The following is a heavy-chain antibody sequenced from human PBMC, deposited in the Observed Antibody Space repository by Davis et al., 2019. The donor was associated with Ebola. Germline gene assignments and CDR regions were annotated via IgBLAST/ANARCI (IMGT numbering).Heavy chain of an antibody. Sequence: GESLKISCAASGFTFSSYAMHWVRQAPGKGLEWVAVISYDGSNKYYADSVKGRFTISRDNSKNTLYLQMNSLRAEDTAVYYCARDPDNDGYYFDYWGQGTLVTVSS. J-gene: IGHJ4*02. D-gene: IGHD1-1*01. CDR2: ISYDGSNK. CDR3: ARDPDNDGYYFDY. CDR1: GFTFSSYA. V-gene: IGHV3-30-3*01.